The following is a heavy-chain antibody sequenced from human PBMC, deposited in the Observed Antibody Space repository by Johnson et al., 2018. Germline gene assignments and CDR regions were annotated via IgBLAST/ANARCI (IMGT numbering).Heavy chain of an antibody. CDR1: GFSFSDYY. V-gene: IGHV3-11*01. CDR3: ARGVYYYVSSGYYYHYYGMDV. D-gene: IGHD3-22*01. J-gene: IGHJ6*02. Sequence: VQLVESGGGLVKSGGSLRLSCAASGFSFSDYYMSWIRQAPGKGLEWVSYISSGATTIYYADSVKGRFTISRDNAKDSLYLQMNSLRAEDTAVYYCARGVYYYVSSGYYYHYYGMDVWGQGTTVTVSS. CDR2: ISSGATTI.